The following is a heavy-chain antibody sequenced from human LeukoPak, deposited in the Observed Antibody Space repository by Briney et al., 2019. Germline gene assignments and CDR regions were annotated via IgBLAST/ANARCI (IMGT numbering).Heavy chain of an antibody. CDR3: ARRVYYAWFDP. J-gene: IGHJ5*02. CDR2: FYSSGST. CDR1: GGSISSGSYY. V-gene: IGHV4-61*02. D-gene: IGHD3-10*01. Sequence: SETLSLTCTVSGGSISSGSYYWSWIRQPAGKGLEWIGRFYSSGSTYYNPSLKSRVTISVDTSKNQFSLKLSSVTAADTAVYYCARRVYYAWFDPWGQGTLVTVSS.